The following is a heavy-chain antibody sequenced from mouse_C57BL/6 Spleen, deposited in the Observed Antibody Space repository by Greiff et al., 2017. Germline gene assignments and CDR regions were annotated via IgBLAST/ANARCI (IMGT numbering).Heavy chain of an antibody. CDR1: GFTFSDYG. Sequence: EVQGVESGGGLVKPGGSLKLSCAASGFTFSDYGMHWVRQAPEKGLEWVAYISRGGSTIYYAATVTGRFTISRDNAKNTLFLQMTSLRSGDTARYYCERGGGYFDVWGTGTTVTVSS. J-gene: IGHJ1*03. V-gene: IGHV5-17*01. CDR2: ISRGGSTI. CDR3: ERGGGYFDV.